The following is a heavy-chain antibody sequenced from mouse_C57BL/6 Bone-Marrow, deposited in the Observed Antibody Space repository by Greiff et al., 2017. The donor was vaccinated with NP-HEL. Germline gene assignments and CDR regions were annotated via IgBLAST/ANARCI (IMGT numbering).Heavy chain of an antibody. CDR1: GYTFTSYW. D-gene: IGHD2-1*01. CDR2: IDPSDGYT. Sequence: QVQLQQPGAELVMPGASVKLSCKASGYTFTSYWMHWVKQRPGQGLEWIGEIDPSDGYTNYNQKFKGKSTLTVDKSSSTAYMQLSSLTSEDSAVYYCAREDYDNYAWFAYGGQGTMVTVSA. J-gene: IGHJ3*01. CDR3: AREDYDNYAWFAY. V-gene: IGHV1-69*01.